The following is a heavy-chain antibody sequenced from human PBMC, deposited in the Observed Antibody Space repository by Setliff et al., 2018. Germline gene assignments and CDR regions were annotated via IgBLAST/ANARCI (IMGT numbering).Heavy chain of an antibody. CDR3: ARPGRSNYWDSFDY. CDR2: IKQDGSDK. J-gene: IGHJ4*02. Sequence: GGSLRLSCAASGFTFSSYWMSWVRQAPGKGLEWVANIKQDGSDKYYVDSVKGRFTISRDNAKNSLYLQMNSLRADDTAVYYCARPGRSNYWDSFDYWGQGTLVTVSS. CDR1: GFTFSSYW. D-gene: IGHD3-10*01. V-gene: IGHV3-7*01.